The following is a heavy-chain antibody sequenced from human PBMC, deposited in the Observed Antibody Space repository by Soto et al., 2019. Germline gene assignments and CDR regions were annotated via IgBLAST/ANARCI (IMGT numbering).Heavy chain of an antibody. J-gene: IGHJ4*02. CDR2: IWFDGSNK. CDR3: ATTGPY. V-gene: IGHV3-33*01. Sequence: QVQLVESGGGVVQPGRSLRLSCAASGFTFSRYGMHWVRQAPGKGLAWVAVIWFDGSNKFYADSVKGRFTISRDNSKNTVSLQMNSLRDEDSAAYYCATTGPYWGQGTLVTVSS. CDR1: GFTFSRYG.